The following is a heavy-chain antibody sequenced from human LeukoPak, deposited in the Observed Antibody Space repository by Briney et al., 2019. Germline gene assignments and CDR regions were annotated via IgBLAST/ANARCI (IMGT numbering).Heavy chain of an antibody. CDR1: GGSFSGYY. J-gene: IGHJ3*02. CDR3: AYIVGATGAFDI. CDR2: INHSGST. D-gene: IGHD1-26*01. V-gene: IGHV4-34*01. Sequence: SETPSLTCAVYGGSFSGYYWSWIRQPPGKGLEWIGEINHSGSTNYNPSLKSRVTISVDTSKNQFSLKLSSVIAADTAVYYCAYIVGATGAFDIWGQGTMVTVSS.